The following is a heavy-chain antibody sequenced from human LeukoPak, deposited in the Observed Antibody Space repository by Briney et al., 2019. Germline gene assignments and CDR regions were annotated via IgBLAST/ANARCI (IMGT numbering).Heavy chain of an antibody. V-gene: IGHV1-69*04. CDR1: GGTFSGYT. D-gene: IGHD3-3*01. Sequence: APVKVSCKASGGTFSGYTISWVRQAPGQGLEWMGRIIPILGIANYAQKFQGRVTITADKSTSTAYMELSSLRSEDTAVYYCARDHESITIFGVVHYFDYWGQGTLVTVSS. J-gene: IGHJ4*02. CDR3: ARDHESITIFGVVHYFDY. CDR2: IIPILGIA.